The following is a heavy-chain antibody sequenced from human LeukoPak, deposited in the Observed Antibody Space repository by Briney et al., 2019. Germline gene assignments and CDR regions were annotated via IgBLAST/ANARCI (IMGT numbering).Heavy chain of an antibody. Sequence: GGSLRLSCAASGFTFSSYATSWVRQAPGKGLEWVSAISGSGGSTYYADSVKGRFTISRDNSKNTLYLQMNSLRAEDTAVYYCAKASDYVWGSYRYPFDYWGQGTLVTVSS. J-gene: IGHJ4*02. D-gene: IGHD3-16*02. CDR2: ISGSGGST. V-gene: IGHV3-23*01. CDR1: GFTFSSYA. CDR3: AKASDYVWGSYRYPFDY.